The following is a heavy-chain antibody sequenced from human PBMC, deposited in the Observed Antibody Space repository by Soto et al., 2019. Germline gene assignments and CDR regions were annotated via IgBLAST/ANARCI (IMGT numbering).Heavy chain of an antibody. Sequence: GGSLRLSCATSGIIFRNYAMGWVRQAPGKGLEWVSAISGSDDSTYYADSVKGRFTISRDNSKNTLYLQMNSLRVEDTAIFYCAKKAEKHFDWMFYADSWGQGTLVTVSS. CDR3: AKKAEKHFDWMFYADS. J-gene: IGHJ4*02. CDR2: ISGSDDST. V-gene: IGHV3-23*01. CDR1: GIIFRNYA. D-gene: IGHD3-9*01.